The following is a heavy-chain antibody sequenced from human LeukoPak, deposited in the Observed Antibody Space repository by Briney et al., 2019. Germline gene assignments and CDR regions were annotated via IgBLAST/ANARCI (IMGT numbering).Heavy chain of an antibody. CDR3: ARENAGIAVARTYYYYYGMDV. D-gene: IGHD6-19*01. J-gene: IGHJ6*04. CDR1: GFTFSSYG. CDR2: IWDDGSNK. V-gene: IGHV3-33*01. Sequence: GGSLRLSCAASGFTFSSYGMHWVRQAPGKGLEWVAVIWDDGSNKYYADSVKGRFTISRDNSKNTLYLQMNSLRAEDTAVYYCARENAGIAVARTYYYYYGMDVWGKGTTVIVSS.